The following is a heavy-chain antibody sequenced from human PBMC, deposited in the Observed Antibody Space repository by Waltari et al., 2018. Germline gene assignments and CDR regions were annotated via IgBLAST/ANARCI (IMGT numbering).Heavy chain of an antibody. Sequence: QVQLVESGGGVVQPGSSLRISCTTYGFVFSYQGMHWVRQAPGKGWEWVALIWSDGGDKYYSDSVKGRFTISRDNSKNTLYLQMNSLRAEDTAVYYCARGGAGGPDFEYWGQGTLVTASS. CDR3: ARGGAGGPDFEY. CDR2: IWSDGGDK. J-gene: IGHJ4*02. V-gene: IGHV3-33*01. D-gene: IGHD3-16*01. CDR1: GFVFSYQG.